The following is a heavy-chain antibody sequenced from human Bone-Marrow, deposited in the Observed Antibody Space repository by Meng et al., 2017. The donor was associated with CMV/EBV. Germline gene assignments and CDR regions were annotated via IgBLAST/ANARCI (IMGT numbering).Heavy chain of an antibody. J-gene: IGHJ5*02. V-gene: IGHV4-31*03. CDR3: ARDSTYYDFWSGYRVQGWFDP. Sequence: LRLSCTVSGGSISSGGYYWSWIRQHPGKGLEWIGYIYYSGSTYYNPSLKSRVTISVDTSKNQFSLKLSSVTAADTAVYYCARDSTYYDFWSGYRVQGWFDPWGQGTLVTVS. CDR2: IYYSGST. D-gene: IGHD3-3*01. CDR1: GGSISSGGYY.